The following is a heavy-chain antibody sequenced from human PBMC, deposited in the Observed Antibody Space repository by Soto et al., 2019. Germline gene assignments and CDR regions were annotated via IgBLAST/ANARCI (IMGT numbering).Heavy chain of an antibody. Sequence: SVKVSCKASGGTFSSYAISWVRQAPGQGLEWMGGIIPIFGTANYAQKFQGRVTITADESTSTAYMELSSLRSEDTAVYYCARALGYCSSTSCPPHDGCDNWGQETLVTICS. D-gene: IGHD2-2*01. J-gene: IGHJ4*02. V-gene: IGHV1-69*13. CDR3: ARALGYCSSTSCPPHDGCDN. CDR1: GGTFSSYA. CDR2: IIPIFGTA.